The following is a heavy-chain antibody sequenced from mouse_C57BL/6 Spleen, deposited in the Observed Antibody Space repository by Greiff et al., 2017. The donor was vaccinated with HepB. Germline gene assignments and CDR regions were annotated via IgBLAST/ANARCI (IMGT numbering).Heavy chain of an antibody. CDR1: GFSLTSYA. V-gene: IGHV2-9-1*01. CDR2: IWTGGGT. Sequence: VQGVESGPGLVAPSQSLSITCTVSGFSLTSYAISWVRQPPGKGLEWLGVIWTGGGTNYNSALKSRLSISKDNSKSQVFLKMNSLQTDDTARYYCARNRYYGSSYYFDVWGTGTTVTVSS. J-gene: IGHJ1*03. CDR3: ARNRYYGSSYYFDV. D-gene: IGHD1-1*01.